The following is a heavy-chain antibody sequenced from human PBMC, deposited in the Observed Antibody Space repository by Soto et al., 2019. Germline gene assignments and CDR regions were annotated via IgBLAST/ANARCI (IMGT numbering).Heavy chain of an antibody. V-gene: IGHV3-30*18. D-gene: IGHD2-15*01. CDR2: ISYDGSDK. J-gene: IGHJ6*02. CDR3: ANVTGYCSRSRCRRDYYYYYGMDV. CDR1: GFTFSSYG. Sequence: PGGSLRLSCAASGFTFSSYGMHWVRQAPGKGLEWVAVISYDGSDKYYADSVKGRFSISRDNSKNTLYLQMNSLRPEDTAVYYCANVTGYCSRSRCRRDYYYYYGMDVWGQGTMVTVSS.